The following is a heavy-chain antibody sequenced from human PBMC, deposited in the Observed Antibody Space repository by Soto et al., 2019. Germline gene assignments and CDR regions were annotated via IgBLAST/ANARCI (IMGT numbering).Heavy chain of an antibody. Sequence: PSETLSLTCTVSGGSISSDGYYWSWIRQHPGKGLEWIGYIYYSGSTYYNPSLKSRVTISVDTSKNQFSLKLSSVTAADTAVYYCARDGVVEMATTYYYYGMDVWGQGTTVTVSS. CDR2: IYYSGST. CDR3: ARDGVVEMATTYYYYGMDV. J-gene: IGHJ6*02. V-gene: IGHV4-31*03. CDR1: GGSISSDGYY. D-gene: IGHD1-1*01.